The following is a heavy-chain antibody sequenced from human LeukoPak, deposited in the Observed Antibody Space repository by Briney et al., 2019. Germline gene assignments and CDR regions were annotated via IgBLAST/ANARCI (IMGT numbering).Heavy chain of an antibody. J-gene: IGHJ4*02. CDR2: ISYSGSS. D-gene: IGHD6-13*01. V-gene: IGHV4-39*07. Sequence: SETLSLTCTVSGGSIISTIYYWGWIRQSPGKGLDWIGSISYSGSSFCKPSLKSRVTIAVDTSKNQFSLRLSSVTAADTAFYYCARDRGVSGFDYWGQGTLVTVSS. CDR3: ARDRGVSGFDY. CDR1: GGSIISTIYY.